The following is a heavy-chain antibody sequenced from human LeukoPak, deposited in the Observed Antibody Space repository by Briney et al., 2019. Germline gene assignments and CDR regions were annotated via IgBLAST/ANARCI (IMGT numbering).Heavy chain of an antibody. CDR3: AKISVTLTRDY. Sequence: GGSLRLSCAASGFTFNNYAMTWVRQAPGEGLEWVSAITNSGGSTYYADSVKGRFTISRDNSKNTLFLQMNSLRADDTAVYYCAKISVTLTRDYWGQGTLVTVSS. CDR1: GFTFNNYA. D-gene: IGHD6-19*01. CDR2: ITNSGGST. V-gene: IGHV3-23*01. J-gene: IGHJ4*02.